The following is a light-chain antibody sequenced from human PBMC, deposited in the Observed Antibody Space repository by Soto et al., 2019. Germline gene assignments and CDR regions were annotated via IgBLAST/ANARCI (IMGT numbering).Light chain of an antibody. V-gene: IGLV2-18*01. Sequence: QSVLTQPPSVSGSPGQSATISCTGTSTDFVSYNRVSWYQQPPGTAPKLIIYEASNRPSGVPDRFSGSKSGNTASLTISGLQAAEEADYYCSLYTSENTYVFGTGTKVTVL. J-gene: IGLJ1*01. CDR3: SLYTSENTYV. CDR2: EAS. CDR1: STDFVSYNR.